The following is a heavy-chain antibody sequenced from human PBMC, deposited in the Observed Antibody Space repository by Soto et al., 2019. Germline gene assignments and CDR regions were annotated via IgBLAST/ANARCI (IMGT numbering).Heavy chain of an antibody. D-gene: IGHD1-26*01. V-gene: IGHV3-23*01. CDR2: ISGSGGST. J-gene: IGHJ4*02. CDR3: AKDAQWELLLRYFDY. CDR1: GFTFSSYA. Sequence: GGSLRLCCAASGFTFSSYAMGWVRQAPGKGLEWVSAISGSGGSTYYADSVKGRFTISRDNSKNTLYVQMNSLRAEDRAVYYCAKDAQWELLLRYFDYWGQGTLVTVSS.